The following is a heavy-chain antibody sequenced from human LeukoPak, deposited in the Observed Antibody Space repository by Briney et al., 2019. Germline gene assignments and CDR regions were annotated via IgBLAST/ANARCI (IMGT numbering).Heavy chain of an antibody. CDR2: INPSGGST. V-gene: IGHV1-46*01. J-gene: IGHJ5*02. Sequence: ASVKVSCKASGYTFTTYYMHWVRQAPGQGLEWMGIINPSGGSTSYAQKFQGRVTMTRDTSTSTVYMELSSLRSEDTAVYYCARSDNMERTRTLWFGESFNWFDPWGQRTLVTVSS. D-gene: IGHD3-10*01. CDR1: GYTFTTYY. CDR3: ARSDNMERTRTLWFGESFNWFDP.